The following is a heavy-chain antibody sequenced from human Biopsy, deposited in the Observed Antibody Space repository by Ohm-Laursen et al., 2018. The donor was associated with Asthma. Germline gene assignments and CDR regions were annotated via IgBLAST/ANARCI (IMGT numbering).Heavy chain of an antibody. V-gene: IGHV1-24*01. Sequence: ASAKVSCKFSGYSLTDLSMHWVRRAPGQGLEWMGGHDHEEGGTVNARRFQGRVTMTEDTSTDTAYVELSSLSSDDTAVYYCASDFPKDYVRYNFQFWGQGTLVTVSS. CDR1: GYSLTDLS. CDR3: ASDFPKDYVRYNFQF. D-gene: IGHD4-17*01. J-gene: IGHJ4*02. CDR2: HDHEEGGT.